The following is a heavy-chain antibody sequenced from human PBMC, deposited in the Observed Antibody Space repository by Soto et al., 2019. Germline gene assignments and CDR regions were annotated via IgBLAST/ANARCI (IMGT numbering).Heavy chain of an antibody. CDR2: ISGSGGST. CDR1: GFPFSIYA. D-gene: IGHD1-1*01. J-gene: IGHJ4*02. CDR3: AKVPPRGQGTSFDY. Sequence: GSLLPACSASGFPFSIYAMSWVRPAPGKGLEWVSAISGSGGSTYYADSVKGRFTISRDNSKNTLSLQMNSLRAEDTAVYYCAKVPPRGQGTSFDYWGQGTLVTVYS. V-gene: IGHV3-23*01.